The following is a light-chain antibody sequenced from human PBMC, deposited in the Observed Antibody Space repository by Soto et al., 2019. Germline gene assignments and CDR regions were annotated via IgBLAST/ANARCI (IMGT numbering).Light chain of an antibody. V-gene: IGKV3-15*01. CDR3: QQYKNWPPLT. CDR1: QSVTYN. J-gene: IGKJ4*01. Sequence: EIVMTQSPATLSVSPGETATLSCRASQSVTYNLAWYQQKPGQGPRLLIYGAITRATGIPARFSGSGSGTEFTLIISSLQSEDFAVYYCQQYKNWPPLTFGGGTKVEIK. CDR2: GAI.